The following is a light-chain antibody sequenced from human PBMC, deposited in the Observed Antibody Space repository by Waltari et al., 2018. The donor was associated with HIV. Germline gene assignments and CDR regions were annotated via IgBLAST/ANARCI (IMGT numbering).Light chain of an antibody. CDR3: GSYTNTTTSVV. CDR2: EVI. V-gene: IGLV2-14*01. CDR1: SSDVGDYNF. J-gene: IGLJ2*01. Sequence: QSALTQPASVSGSPGQSITISRTGPSSDVGDYNFVPLYHPPPGRAPKSIIYEVILRPSGVSNRFSGSKSGNTASLTISGLQAEDEADYSCGSYTNTTTSVVFGGGTKLTVL.